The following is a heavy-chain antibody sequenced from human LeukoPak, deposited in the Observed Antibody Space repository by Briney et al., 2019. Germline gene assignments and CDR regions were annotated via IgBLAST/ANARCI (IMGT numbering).Heavy chain of an antibody. J-gene: IGHJ4*02. Sequence: SEALSLTCTVSGGSISSYYWSWIRQPAGKGLEWIGRIYTSGSTNYNPSLKSRVTMSVDTSKNQFSLKLSSVTATDTAVYHCARDVDYYDSSGAAGFGYWGQGTLVTVSS. D-gene: IGHD3-22*01. V-gene: IGHV4-4*07. CDR2: IYTSGST. CDR1: GGSISSYY. CDR3: ARDVDYYDSSGAAGFGY.